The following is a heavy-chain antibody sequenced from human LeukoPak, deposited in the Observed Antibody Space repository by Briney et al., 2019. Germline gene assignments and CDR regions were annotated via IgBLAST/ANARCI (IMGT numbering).Heavy chain of an antibody. D-gene: IGHD3-10*01. CDR3: AKSAGFTTFGY. J-gene: IGHJ4*02. V-gene: IGHV3-9*01. Sequence: GGSLRLSCAASGFTFDDYAMHWVRQAPGKGLEWVSGISWNSGSIGYADSVKGRLTISRDNAKNSLYLQMNSLRAEDTALYYCAKSAGFTTFGYWGQGTLVTVSS. CDR1: GFTFDDYA. CDR2: ISWNSGSI.